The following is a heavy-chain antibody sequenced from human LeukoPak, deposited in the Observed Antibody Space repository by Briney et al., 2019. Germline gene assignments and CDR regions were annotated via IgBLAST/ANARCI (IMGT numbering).Heavy chain of an antibody. J-gene: IGHJ4*02. V-gene: IGHV3-53*01. Sequence: GGSLRLSCAASGFTVSSNSMSWVRQAPGKGLEWVSFIYSDNTHYSDSVKGRFTISRDNSKNTLYLQMNSLRAEDTAVYYCARRAGAYSHPYDYWGQGTLVTVSS. D-gene: IGHD4/OR15-4a*01. CDR2: IYSDNT. CDR1: GFTVSSNS. CDR3: ARRAGAYSHPYDY.